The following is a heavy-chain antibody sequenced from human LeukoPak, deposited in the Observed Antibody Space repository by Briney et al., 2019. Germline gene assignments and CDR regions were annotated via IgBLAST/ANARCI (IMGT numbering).Heavy chain of an antibody. Sequence: ASVKVSCKASGYTFIDYYIHWVRQAPGQGLEWMGWISAYNGNTNYVQKLQGRVTMTTDTSTSTAYMELRSLRSDDTAVYYCARGPMAAAGLYYYYMDVWGKGTTVTVSS. D-gene: IGHD6-13*01. V-gene: IGHV1-18*04. CDR3: ARGPMAAAGLYYYYMDV. CDR1: GYTFIDYY. CDR2: ISAYNGNT. J-gene: IGHJ6*03.